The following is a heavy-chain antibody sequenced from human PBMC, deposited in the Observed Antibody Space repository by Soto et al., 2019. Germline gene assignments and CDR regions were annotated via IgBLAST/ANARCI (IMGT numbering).Heavy chain of an antibody. V-gene: IGHV4-31*11. CDR2: IFYTGAT. CDR3: AREGRHSGGMRESWFDP. J-gene: IGHJ5*02. Sequence: SETLSLTCAVSGDSTSSRSHYWNWIRRVPGKGLEFIGYIFYTGATYYNPSLRGRISMSVDTSKNQFSLTLRSVTAADTAIYYCAREGRHSGGMRESWFDPWGQGTQVTVSS. D-gene: IGHD3-10*01. CDR1: GDSTSSRSHY.